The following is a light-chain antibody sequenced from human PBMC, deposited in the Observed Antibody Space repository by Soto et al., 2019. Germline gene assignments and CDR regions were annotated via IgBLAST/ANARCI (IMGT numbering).Light chain of an antibody. CDR2: GVS. CDR1: QSLSGNY. V-gene: IGKV3-20*01. Sequence: EIVLTQSPGTLSLSPGERATLSCRASQSLSGNYLAWYQQKPGQAPRLLIFGVSSRATGIPDRFSGSGSGTEFTLIINRLEPEDFAVYYCHHYGSSPYTFGLGTKLEIK. CDR3: HHYGSSPYT. J-gene: IGKJ2*01.